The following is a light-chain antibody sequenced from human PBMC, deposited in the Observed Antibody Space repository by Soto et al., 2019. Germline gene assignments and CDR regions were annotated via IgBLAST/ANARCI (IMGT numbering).Light chain of an antibody. Sequence: EIVLTQSPDNLSVSPGESATLSCRASQSVGPNLVWYQQKFGQAPRLLIYGVSTRATGVPARFSGSRSGAEFTLTISSLQSEDFAVYYCQHYVTWPLTFGGGTRWIS. J-gene: IGKJ4*01. CDR3: QHYVTWPLT. CDR1: QSVGPN. V-gene: IGKV3-15*01. CDR2: GVS.